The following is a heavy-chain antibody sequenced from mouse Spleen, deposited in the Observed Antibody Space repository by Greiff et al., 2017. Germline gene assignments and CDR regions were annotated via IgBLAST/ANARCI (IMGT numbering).Heavy chain of an antibody. J-gene: IGHJ4*01. D-gene: IGHD2-1*01. V-gene: IGHV1-61*01. CDR3: ASYGKGYAMDY. Sequence: QVQLQQPGAELVRPGSSVKLSCKASGYTFTSYWMDWVKQRPGQGLEWIGNIYPSDSETHYNQKFKDKATLTVDKSSSTAYMQLSSLTSEDSAVYYCASYGKGYAMDYWGQGTSVTVSS. CDR1: GYTFTSYW. CDR2: IYPSDSET.